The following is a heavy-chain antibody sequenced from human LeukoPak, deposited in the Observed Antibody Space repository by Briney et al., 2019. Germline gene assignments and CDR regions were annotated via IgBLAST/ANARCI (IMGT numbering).Heavy chain of an antibody. V-gene: IGHV4-34*01. D-gene: IGHD6-19*01. J-gene: IGHJ4*02. Sequence: SETLSLTCAVYGGSFSGYYWSWIRQPPGKGLEWIGEINHSGSTDYNPSLKSRVTISVDTSKNQFSLKLSSVTAADTAVYYCARDKYSSGWRRGHYFDYWGQGTLVTVSS. CDR3: ARDKYSSGWRRGHYFDY. CDR2: INHSGST. CDR1: GGSFSGYY.